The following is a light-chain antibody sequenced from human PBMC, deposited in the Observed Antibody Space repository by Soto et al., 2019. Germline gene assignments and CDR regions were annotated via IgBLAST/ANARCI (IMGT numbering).Light chain of an antibody. V-gene: IGLV8-61*01. CDR1: SGSVSTNNY. J-gene: IGLJ3*02. CDR3: VLYMGSGIWV. CDR2: STN. Sequence: QTVVTQEPSFSVSPGRTVTLTCGLTSGSVSTNNYPSWYQQTPGQAPRTLIYSTNTRSSGVPDRFSGSILGNKAALTITGAQADDESDYHCVLYMGSGIWVFGGGTKVTVL.